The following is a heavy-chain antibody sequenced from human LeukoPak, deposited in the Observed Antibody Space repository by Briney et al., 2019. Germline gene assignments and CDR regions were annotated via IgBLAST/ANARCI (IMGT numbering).Heavy chain of an antibody. Sequence: GRSLRLSCAASGFTFDSYGMNWVRQAPGKGLEWISSISSSSTYIYYADSVKGRFTTSRDNAKNSLYLQMNSLRAEDTAVYYCARAYCSSTRCSYYFDSWGQGTLVTVSS. CDR3: ARAYCSSTRCSYYFDS. V-gene: IGHV3-21*01. D-gene: IGHD2-2*01. CDR1: GFTFDSYG. CDR2: ISSSSTYI. J-gene: IGHJ4*02.